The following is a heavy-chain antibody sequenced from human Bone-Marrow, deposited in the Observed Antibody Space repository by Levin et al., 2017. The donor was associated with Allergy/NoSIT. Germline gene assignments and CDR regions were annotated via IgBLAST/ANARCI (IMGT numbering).Heavy chain of an antibody. Sequence: GASVKVSCKASGYTFTGYYMHWVRQAPGQGLEWMGRINPNTGGTSYAQKFQGRVTMTRDTSINTAYMELSRLRSDDTAFYYCAKERGGGTWYYDYWGQGTLVTVSS. CDR1: GYTFTGYY. D-gene: IGHD2-15*01. CDR3: AKERGGGTWYYDY. CDR2: INPNTGGT. J-gene: IGHJ4*02. V-gene: IGHV1-2*06.